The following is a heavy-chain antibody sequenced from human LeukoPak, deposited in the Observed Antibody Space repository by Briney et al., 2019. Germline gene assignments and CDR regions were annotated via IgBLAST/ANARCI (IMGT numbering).Heavy chain of an antibody. CDR2: INHNSGGT. D-gene: IGHD4-17*01. CDR3: ARDRYGDYWYFDL. Sequence: GASVKVSCKASGYTFTAHYLHWVRQAPGQGLEWMAWINHNSGGTKYAEKFQGRVTVTRDTSTSTAYMELSSLRSEDTAVYYCARDRYGDYWYFDLWGRGTLVTVSS. V-gene: IGHV1-2*02. CDR1: GYTFTAHY. J-gene: IGHJ2*01.